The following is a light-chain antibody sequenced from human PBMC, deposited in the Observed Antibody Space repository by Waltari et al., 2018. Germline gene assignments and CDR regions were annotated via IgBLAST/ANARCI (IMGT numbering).Light chain of an antibody. V-gene: IGKV3-11*01. Sequence: EIVLTLSPATLSLSPGERATLSCRASQRGSTYLAWYHQKPGQAPRLLIYEASNRATGIPARFSGSGSGTDFTLTINSLEPEDFGVYYCQQRSNWPQLTFGGGTKVEIK. CDR2: EAS. J-gene: IGKJ4*01. CDR1: QRGSTY. CDR3: QQRSNWPQLT.